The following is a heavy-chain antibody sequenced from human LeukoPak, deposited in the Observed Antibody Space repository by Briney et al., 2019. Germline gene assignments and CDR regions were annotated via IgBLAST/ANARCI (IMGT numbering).Heavy chain of an antibody. D-gene: IGHD1-14*01. CDR1: GGSISSYY. V-gene: IGHV4-34*01. CDR3: ASRTGPGFDY. CDR2: INHSGST. Sequence: SETPSLTCTVSGGSISSYYWSWIRQPPGKGLEWIGEINHSGSTNYNPSLKSRVTISVDTSKNQFSLKLSSVTAADTAVYYCASRTGPGFDYWGQGTLVTVSS. J-gene: IGHJ4*02.